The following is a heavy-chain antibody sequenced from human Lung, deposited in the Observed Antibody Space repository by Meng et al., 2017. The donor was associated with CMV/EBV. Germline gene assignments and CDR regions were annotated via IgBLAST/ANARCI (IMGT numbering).Heavy chain of an antibody. V-gene: IGHV4-4*02. Sequence: ESGPAPGKPSEPLSLTCAGSGDSTANHNWGAWVRQPPGKGLEWIGEIPHRGSSAYNPSLKSRVSMSIDKSKNQFSLKLTSVTAADTAVYHCLRRSGGSVWGQGTLVTVSS. CDR1: GDSTANHNW. J-gene: IGHJ1*01. CDR3: LRRSGGSV. CDR2: IPHRGSS. D-gene: IGHD3-10*01.